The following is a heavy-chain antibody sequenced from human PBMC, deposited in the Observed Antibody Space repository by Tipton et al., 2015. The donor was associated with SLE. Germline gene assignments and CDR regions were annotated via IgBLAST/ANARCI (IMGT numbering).Heavy chain of an antibody. CDR3: ARSIAYCGGDCYSFDY. D-gene: IGHD2-21*02. CDR2: IYYSGST. J-gene: IGHJ4*02. CDR1: GGSISSYY. V-gene: IGHV4-39*07. Sequence: TLSLTCTVSGGSISSYYWSWIRQPPGKGLEWIGSIYYSGSTYYNPSLKSRVTISVDTSKNQFSLKLSSVTAADTAVYYCARSIAYCGGDCYSFDYWGQGTLVTVSS.